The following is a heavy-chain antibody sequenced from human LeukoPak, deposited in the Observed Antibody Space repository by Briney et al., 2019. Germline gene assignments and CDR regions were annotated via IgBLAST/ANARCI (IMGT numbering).Heavy chain of an antibody. J-gene: IGHJ5*02. V-gene: IGHV1-18*01. D-gene: IGHD3-10*01. Sequence: ASVKVSCKASGYTFSTNGISWVRQAPGQGLEWMGWISAYNGNTNYAQKLQGRVTMTTDTSTSTAYMELRSLRSDDTAVYYCARDRGRAPFDPWGQGTLVTVSS. CDR2: ISAYNGNT. CDR3: ARDRGRAPFDP. CDR1: GYTFSTNG.